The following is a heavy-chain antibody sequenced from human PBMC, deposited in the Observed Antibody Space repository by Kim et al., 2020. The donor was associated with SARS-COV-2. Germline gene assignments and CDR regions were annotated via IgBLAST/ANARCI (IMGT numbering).Heavy chain of an antibody. J-gene: IGHJ5*02. D-gene: IGHD3-22*01. Sequence: GGSLRLSCAASGFTFSSYEMNWVRQAPGKGLEWVSYISSSGSTIYYADSVKGRFTISRDNAKNSLYLQMNSLRAEDTAVYYCARELGPGDYYDSSGLSRYDPWGQGTLVTVSS. CDR2: ISSSGSTI. CDR3: ARELGPGDYYDSSGLSRYDP. V-gene: IGHV3-48*03. CDR1: GFTFSSYE.